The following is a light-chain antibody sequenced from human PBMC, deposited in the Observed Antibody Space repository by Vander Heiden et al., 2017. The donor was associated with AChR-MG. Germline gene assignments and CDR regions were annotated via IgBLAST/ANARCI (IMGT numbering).Light chain of an antibody. V-gene: IGLV2-11*01. CDR2: GVA. J-gene: IGLJ2*01. Sequence: QSALTQPPPVSGSPGQSVTISCTGTSSDVGGYDYVSWFQQHPGKAPKLLIYGVAKRPSGVPDRFSGSKSGTTASLTISGLQAEDEADYYCCSYVVNYNLVFGGGTKLTVL. CDR1: SSDVGGYDY. CDR3: CSYVVNYNLV.